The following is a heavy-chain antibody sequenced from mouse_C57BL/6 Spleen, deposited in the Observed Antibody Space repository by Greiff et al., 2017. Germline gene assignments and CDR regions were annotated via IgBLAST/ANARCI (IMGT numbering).Heavy chain of an antibody. Sequence: VQLQESGAELARPGASVKMSCKASGYTFTSYTMHWVKQRPGQGLEWIGYINPCSGYPKYNQKFKDKAPLTADKSSSPAYMQLSSLTSEDSAVYYCAREGGKGWYFDVWGTGTTVTVSS. V-gene: IGHV1-4*01. CDR2: INPCSGYP. D-gene: IGHD2-1*01. J-gene: IGHJ1*03. CDR1: GYTFTSYT. CDR3: AREGGKGWYFDV.